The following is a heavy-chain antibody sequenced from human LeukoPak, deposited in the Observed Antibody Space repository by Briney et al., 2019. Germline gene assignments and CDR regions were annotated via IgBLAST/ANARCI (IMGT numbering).Heavy chain of an antibody. D-gene: IGHD1-26*01. CDR2: ISPSGGST. CDR1: GFTFSSYA. Sequence: GGSLRLSCTASGFTFSSYAMTWVRQAPGKGLEWVSVISPSGGSTYSADYVQGRFTISRDNSKNTLYLQMNSLRAEDTALYYCAKNSGNSKQGAFDIWGRGTMVTVSS. V-gene: IGHV3-23*01. J-gene: IGHJ3*02. CDR3: AKNSGNSKQGAFDI.